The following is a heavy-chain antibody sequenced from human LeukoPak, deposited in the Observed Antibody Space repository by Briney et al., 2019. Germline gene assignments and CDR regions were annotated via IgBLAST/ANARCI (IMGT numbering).Heavy chain of an antibody. CDR3: AREYSYAFYFDY. Sequence: ASVKVSCKASGYSFTAFYIHWVRQAPGQGLEWMGRINPNSGGPNYAQKFQGRVTMTRDTPITTAYMELSSLTSDDTAVYYCAREYSYAFYFDYWGQGTLVTVSS. CDR2: INPNSGGP. V-gene: IGHV1-2*02. CDR1: GYSFTAFY. D-gene: IGHD5-18*01. J-gene: IGHJ4*02.